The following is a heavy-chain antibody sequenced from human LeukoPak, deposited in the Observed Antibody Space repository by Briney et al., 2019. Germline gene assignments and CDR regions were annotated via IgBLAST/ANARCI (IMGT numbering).Heavy chain of an antibody. D-gene: IGHD3-10*02. V-gene: IGHV3-20*04. CDR2: INWNGGST. CDR3: AELGITMIGGV. CDR1: GFTFSSYW. Sequence: PGGSLRLSCAASGFTFSSYWMSWVRQAPGKGLEWVSGINWNGGSTGYADSVKGRFTISRDNAKNSLYLQMNNLRAEDTAVYYCAELGITMIGGVWGKGTTVTISS. J-gene: IGHJ6*04.